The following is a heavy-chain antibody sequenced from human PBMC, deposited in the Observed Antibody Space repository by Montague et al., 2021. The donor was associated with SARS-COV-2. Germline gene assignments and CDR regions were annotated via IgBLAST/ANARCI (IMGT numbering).Heavy chain of an antibody. V-gene: IGHV3-66*02. CDR1: GFSVISNY. J-gene: IGHJ3*02. CDR2: IYSGGGT. CDR3: ARDLDGAFDI. Sequence: SLRLSCAASGFSVISNYMSWVRQAPGKGLEWVSLIYSGGGTSSADSVQGRFTTSRDNSKNTLFLQMNSLRAEDTAVYYCARDLDGAFDIWGQGTRVTVSS.